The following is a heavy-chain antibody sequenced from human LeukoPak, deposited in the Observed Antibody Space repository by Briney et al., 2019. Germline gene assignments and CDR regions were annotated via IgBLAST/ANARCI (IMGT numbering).Heavy chain of an antibody. D-gene: IGHD3-9*01. CDR1: GYTCTSYG. CDR2: ISAYNGNT. CDR3: ARETLYCDILTGYPDY. Sequence: ASVKVSCKASGYTCTSYGISWVRQAPGQGLEWMGWISAYNGNTNYAQKLQGRVTMTTDTSTSTAYMELRSLRSDDTAVYYCARETLYCDILTGYPDYWGQGTLVTVSS. V-gene: IGHV1-18*04. J-gene: IGHJ4*02.